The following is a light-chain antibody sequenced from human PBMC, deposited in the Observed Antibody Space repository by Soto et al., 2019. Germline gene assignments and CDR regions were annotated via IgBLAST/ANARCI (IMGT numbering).Light chain of an antibody. CDR3: LPWDSSLNVGV. Sequence: QPVLTQPPSVSAAPGQKVTISCSGITSNIGNNYVSWYQQLPGTAPKLLIYDNNKRPSGIPDRFSGSKSGTSATLGITGLQTGDEADYYCLPWDSSLNVGVFGTGTKLTVL. J-gene: IGLJ1*01. CDR2: DNN. CDR1: TSNIGNNY. V-gene: IGLV1-51*01.